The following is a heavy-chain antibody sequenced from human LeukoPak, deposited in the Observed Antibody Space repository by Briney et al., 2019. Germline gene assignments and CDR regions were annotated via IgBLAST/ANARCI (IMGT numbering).Heavy chain of an antibody. CDR1: GFSFSNYW. Sequence: PGGSLRLSCAASGFSFSNYWMSWVRQAPGKGLEWVVNINQDGSVKSSVGSVKGRFTISRDNAKNSLYLQMNSLRVEDTAVYFCARGAPYRDSDDYWGQGTLVTVSS. CDR3: ARGAPYRDSDDY. J-gene: IGHJ4*02. V-gene: IGHV3-7*05. D-gene: IGHD1-14*01. CDR2: INQDGSVK.